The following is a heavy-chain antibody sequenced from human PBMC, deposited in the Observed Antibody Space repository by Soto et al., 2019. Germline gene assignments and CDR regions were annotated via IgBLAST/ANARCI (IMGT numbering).Heavy chain of an antibody. J-gene: IGHJ4*02. CDR1: GFTFSNYA. V-gene: IGHV3-30-3*01. Sequence: GGSLRLSCAASGFTFSNYAMHWVRQAPGRGLDWVAVIAYDGSYKDCSDSVKGRFTISRDNSKNALYLQMNSLRAEDTAVYYCARVKTTVTTWYYFDYWGRGTLVTVSS. D-gene: IGHD4-17*01. CDR3: ARVKTTVTTWYYFDY. CDR2: IAYDGSYK.